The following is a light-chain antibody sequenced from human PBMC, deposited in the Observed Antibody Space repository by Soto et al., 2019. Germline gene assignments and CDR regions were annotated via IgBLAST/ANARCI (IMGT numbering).Light chain of an antibody. CDR3: QQYGSSPLT. Sequence: EIVLTQSPATLSLSPGERATLSCRASQSVRTSLAWYQQKPGQAPRLLIYDASNRATGIPARFSGSGSGTDFTLTISSLEPEDFAVYYCQQYGSSPLTFGGGTKVDIK. CDR2: DAS. J-gene: IGKJ4*01. CDR1: QSVRTS. V-gene: IGKV3-11*01.